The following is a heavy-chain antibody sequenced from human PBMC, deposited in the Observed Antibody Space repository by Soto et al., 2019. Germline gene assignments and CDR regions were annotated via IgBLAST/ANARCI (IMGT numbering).Heavy chain of an antibody. Sequence: PGGSLRLSCAGSGFTFSNAWINWVRQAPGKGLEWVGRIKRKTDGGTTDYAAPVKGRFTISRDDSKNTLYLQMNSLETEDTAVYYCTTRGLRYASSGMDVWGQGTTVTVSS. D-gene: IGHD2-2*01. CDR1: GFTFSNAW. CDR3: TTRGLRYASSGMDV. CDR2: IKRKTDGGTT. J-gene: IGHJ6*02. V-gene: IGHV3-15*07.